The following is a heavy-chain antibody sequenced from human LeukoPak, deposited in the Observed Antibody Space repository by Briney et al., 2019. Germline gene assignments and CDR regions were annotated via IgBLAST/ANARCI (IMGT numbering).Heavy chain of an antibody. D-gene: IGHD3-16*02. CDR1: GFTFSSYA. V-gene: IGHV3-30-3*01. Sequence: GGSLRLSCAASGFTFSSYAMHGVRQAPGKGLEGVAVISYDGSNKYYADSVKGRFTISRDNSKNTLYLQMNSLRAEDTAVYYCAREAGNYDYVWGSYRPYYFDYWGQGTLVTVYS. CDR2: ISYDGSNK. CDR3: AREAGNYDYVWGSYRPYYFDY. J-gene: IGHJ4*02.